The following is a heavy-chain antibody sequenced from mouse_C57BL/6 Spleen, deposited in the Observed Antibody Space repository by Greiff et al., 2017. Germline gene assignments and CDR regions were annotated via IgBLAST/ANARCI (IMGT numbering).Heavy chain of an antibody. CDR3: AKKGSYAMDY. V-gene: IGHV2-5*01. CDR2: IWRGGST. Sequence: VMLVESGPGLVQPSQSLSITCTVSGFSLTSYGVHWVRQSPGKGLEWLGVIWRGGSTDYNAAFMSRLSITKNNSTSQIFFKMNSLQAYDTAIYYCAKKGSYAMDYWGQGTSVTVSS. D-gene: IGHD1-1*01. CDR1: GFSLTSYG. J-gene: IGHJ4*01.